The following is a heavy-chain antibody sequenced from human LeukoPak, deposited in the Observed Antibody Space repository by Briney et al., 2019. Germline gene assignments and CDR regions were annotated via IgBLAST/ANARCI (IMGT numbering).Heavy chain of an antibody. V-gene: IGHV3-66*01. CDR1: GFTVSSNY. CDR2: IYNGGNT. Sequence: PGGSLRLSCAASGFTVSSNYMSWVRQAPGKGLEWVSVIYNGGNTYYADSVKGRFIISRDNSKNTLYLQMNSLRAEDTAVYYCARDRRDDYGDSWFDPWGQGTLVTVSS. J-gene: IGHJ5*02. D-gene: IGHD4-17*01. CDR3: ARDRRDDYGDSWFDP.